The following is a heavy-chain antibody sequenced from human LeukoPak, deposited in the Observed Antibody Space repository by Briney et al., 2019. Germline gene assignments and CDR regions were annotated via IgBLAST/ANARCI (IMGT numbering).Heavy chain of an antibody. CDR3: ATRLGEFSSRDAFYI. Sequence: GASVKVSCKVSGYSLTELSMHWVRQAPGKGLEWVGGFSPGDGETIYAQRFQGRVTMTEATSTDTAYMELRSLTYEDTAVYYCATRLGEFSSRDAFYIWGQGTMVTVSS. CDR1: GYSLTELS. V-gene: IGHV1-24*01. CDR2: FSPGDGET. J-gene: IGHJ3*02. D-gene: IGHD3-16*02.